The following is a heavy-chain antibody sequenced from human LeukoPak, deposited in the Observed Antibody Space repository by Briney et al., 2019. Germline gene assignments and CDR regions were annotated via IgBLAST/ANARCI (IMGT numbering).Heavy chain of an antibody. Sequence: GGSLRLSCAASGFTFSSYAMSWGRQAPGKGLEWVSAISGSGGSTYYADSVKGRFTISRDNSKNMLYLQMNSLRAEDTAVYYCAKDEWPGGSGSMGPYYYYGTDVWGQGTTVTVSS. J-gene: IGHJ6*02. CDR3: AKDEWPGGSGSMGPYYYYGTDV. V-gene: IGHV3-23*01. D-gene: IGHD3-10*01. CDR2: ISGSGGST. CDR1: GFTFSSYA.